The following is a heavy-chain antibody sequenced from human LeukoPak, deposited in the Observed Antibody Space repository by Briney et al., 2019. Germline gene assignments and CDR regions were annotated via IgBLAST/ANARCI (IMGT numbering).Heavy chain of an antibody. CDR2: FDPEDGET. Sequence: ASVKVSCKVSGYTLTELSMHWVRQAPGKGLEWMGGFDPEDGETIYAQKFQGRVTMTEDTSTDTAYVELSSLRSEDTAVYYCARGIRRDYGDYSRPFDYWGQGTLVTVSS. CDR1: GYTLTELS. CDR3: ARGIRRDYGDYSRPFDY. V-gene: IGHV1-24*01. J-gene: IGHJ4*02. D-gene: IGHD4-17*01.